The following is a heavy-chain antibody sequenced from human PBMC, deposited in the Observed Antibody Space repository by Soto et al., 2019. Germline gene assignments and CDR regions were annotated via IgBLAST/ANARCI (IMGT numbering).Heavy chain of an antibody. CDR2: INHSGST. CDR3: ARGSGGYDIYYYGMDV. V-gene: IGHV4-34*01. CDR1: GGSFSGYY. Sequence: SETLSLTCAVYGGSFSGYYWSWIRQPPGKGLELIGEINHSGSTNYNPSLKSRVTISVDTSKNQFSLKLSSVTAADTAVYYCARGSGGYDIYYYGMDVWGQGTTVTVSS. J-gene: IGHJ6*02. D-gene: IGHD5-12*01.